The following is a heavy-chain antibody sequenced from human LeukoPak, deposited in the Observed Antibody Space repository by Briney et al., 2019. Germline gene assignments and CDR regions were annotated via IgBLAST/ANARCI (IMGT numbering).Heavy chain of an antibody. V-gene: IGHV5-51*01. CDR1: GYTFTSYW. CDR3: ARLAVAGLDY. J-gene: IGHJ4*02. Sequence: GESLNISGKGSGYTFTSYWIGWVRQMPGKGLEWMGFIYPGASDTRYSPSFQGQVTISADKSTSTASLQWSRLKASDTAMYYCARLAVAGLDYWGQGTLVPVSS. D-gene: IGHD6-19*01. CDR2: IYPGASDT.